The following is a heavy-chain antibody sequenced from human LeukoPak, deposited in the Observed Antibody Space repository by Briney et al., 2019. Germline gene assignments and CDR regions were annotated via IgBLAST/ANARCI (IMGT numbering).Heavy chain of an antibody. J-gene: IGHJ3*01. CDR3: ARWGDRSTLPVNGYDL. D-gene: IGHD4-23*01. V-gene: IGHV4-59*11. CDR1: GDSISHHF. Sequence: PSETLSLTCTVSGDSISHHFYNWIRQSPGKGLEWIGFAHHGGATFYSPSLNSRVTMSVDTSKNQFYLRLTSVTAADTAVYFCARWGDRSTLPVNGYDLWGQGTMVTVSS. CDR2: AHHGGAT.